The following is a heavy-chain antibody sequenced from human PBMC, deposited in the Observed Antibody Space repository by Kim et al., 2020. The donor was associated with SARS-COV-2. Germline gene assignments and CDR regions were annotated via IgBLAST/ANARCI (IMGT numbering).Heavy chain of an antibody. V-gene: IGHV4-39*01. CDR1: GGSISSSSYY. CDR3: ARPVSSSWFLNWFDP. D-gene: IGHD6-13*01. Sequence: SETLSLTCTVSGGSISSSSYYWGWILQPPGKGLEWIGSIYYSGSTYYNPSLKSRVTISVDTSKNQFSLKLSSVTAADTAVYYCARPVSSSWFLNWFDPWG. J-gene: IGHJ5*02. CDR2: IYYSGST.